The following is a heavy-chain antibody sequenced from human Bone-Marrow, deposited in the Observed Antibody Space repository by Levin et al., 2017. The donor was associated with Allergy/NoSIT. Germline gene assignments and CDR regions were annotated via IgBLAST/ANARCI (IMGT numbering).Heavy chain of an antibody. J-gene: IGHJ4*02. V-gene: IGHV1-69*01. CDR3: ARSGGGYSGYGPNYFDY. D-gene: IGHD5-12*01. CDR2: IIPIFGTA. Sequence: KISCKASGGTFSSYAISWVRQAPGQGLEWMGGIIPIFGTANYAQKFQGRVTITADESTSTAYMELSSLRSEDTAVYYCARSGGGYSGYGPNYFDYWGQGTLVTVSS. CDR1: GGTFSSYA.